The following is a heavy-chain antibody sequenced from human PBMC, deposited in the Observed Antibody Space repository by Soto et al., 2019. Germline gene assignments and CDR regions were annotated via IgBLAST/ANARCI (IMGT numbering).Heavy chain of an antibody. CDR1: GFTFSSYA. J-gene: IGHJ6*02. Sequence: GGSLRLSCAASGFTFSSYAMHWVRQAPGKGLEWVAVISYDGSNKYYANSVKGRFTISRDNSKNTLYLQMNSLRAEDTAVYYCAKDQRLALWFGELLHYYYYGMDVWGQGTTVTVSS. V-gene: IGHV3-30*04. CDR3: AKDQRLALWFGELLHYYYYGMDV. CDR2: ISYDGSNK. D-gene: IGHD3-10*01.